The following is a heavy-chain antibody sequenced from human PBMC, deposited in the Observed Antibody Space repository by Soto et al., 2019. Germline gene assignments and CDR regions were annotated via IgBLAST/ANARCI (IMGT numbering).Heavy chain of an antibody. Sequence: EVQLLESGGGLVQPGGSLRLSCAASGFTFTSYAMNWVRQAPGKGLEWVSVISGSGGSTYYADSVKGRCTISRDNSKTTLYLQMNSLRAEDTAVYYCAKRTTGWYFDLWGRGTLVTVSS. V-gene: IGHV3-23*01. J-gene: IGHJ2*01. CDR3: AKRTTGWYFDL. CDR1: GFTFTSYA. CDR2: ISGSGGST.